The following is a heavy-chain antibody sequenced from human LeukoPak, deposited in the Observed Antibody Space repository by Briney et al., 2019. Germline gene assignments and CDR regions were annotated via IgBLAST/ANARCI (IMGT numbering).Heavy chain of an antibody. V-gene: IGHV3-21*01. CDR1: GFTFSSYS. CDR3: AGGAYSSGWYNYFDY. J-gene: IGHJ4*02. D-gene: IGHD6-19*01. CDR2: ISSSSSYI. Sequence: GGSLRLSCAASGFTFSSYSMNWVRQAPGKGLEWVSSISSSSSYIYYADSVKGRFTISRDNAKNSLYLQMNSLRAEDTAVYYCAGGAYSSGWYNYFDYWGQGTLVTVSS.